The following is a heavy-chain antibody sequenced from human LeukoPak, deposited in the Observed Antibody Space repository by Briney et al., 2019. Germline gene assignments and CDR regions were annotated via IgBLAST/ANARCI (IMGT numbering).Heavy chain of an antibody. V-gene: IGHV1-2*02. Sequence: GASVKVSCKASGYTFTAYYIHWVRQAPGQGLEWMGWVNPKSGGTNCAQKFQGRVTMTRDTSITTGYMELHGLRSDDTAMYYCASRGQYCSSTSCYLISWGPGTLVTVSS. CDR3: ASRGQYCSSTSCYLIS. CDR2: VNPKSGGT. J-gene: IGHJ5*02. CDR1: GYTFTAYY. D-gene: IGHD2-2*01.